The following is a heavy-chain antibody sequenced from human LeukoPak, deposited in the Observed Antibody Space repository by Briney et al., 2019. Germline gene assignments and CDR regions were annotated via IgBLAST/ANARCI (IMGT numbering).Heavy chain of an antibody. CDR3: AGGEEWDKGCAGY. Sequence: PSETLSLTCTVSGAXISGYYWSWIRQPPGKGLEWIGYIHNSGSSNSNPSLKSRVTISVDTSNRQFSLRLTSVTAADTAMYYCAGGEEWDKGCAGYWGQGTLITVSS. J-gene: IGHJ4*02. D-gene: IGHD1-26*01. V-gene: IGHV4-59*01. CDR1: GAXISGYY. CDR2: IHNSGSS.